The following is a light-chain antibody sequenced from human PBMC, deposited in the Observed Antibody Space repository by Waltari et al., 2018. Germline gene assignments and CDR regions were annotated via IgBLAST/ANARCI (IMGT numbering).Light chain of an antibody. J-gene: IGLJ3*02. CDR1: SSNIGAGYD. CDR2: ANS. Sequence: QSVLTQPPSVSGAPGQRVTISCTGTSSNIGAGYDVHWYQQLPGTAPQLLIYANSNRPSGVPHRFSGSKSGTSASLAITGLQAEDEADYYCQSYDSSLSGSWVFGGGTKLTVL. V-gene: IGLV1-40*01. CDR3: QSYDSSLSGSWV.